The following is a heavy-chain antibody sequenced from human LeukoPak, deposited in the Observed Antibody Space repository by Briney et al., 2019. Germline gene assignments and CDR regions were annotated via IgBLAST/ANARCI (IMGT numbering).Heavy chain of an antibody. J-gene: IGHJ4*02. V-gene: IGHV3-53*01. Sequence: GGSLRLSCAASGFTVSSNYMSWVRQAPGKGLEWVSVIYSGGCTYYADSVKGRFTISRDNSKNTLYLQMNSLRAEDTAVYYCARGGSSSWSPIDYWGQGTLVTVSS. D-gene: IGHD6-13*01. CDR3: ARGGSSSWSPIDY. CDR2: IYSGGCT. CDR1: GFTVSSNY.